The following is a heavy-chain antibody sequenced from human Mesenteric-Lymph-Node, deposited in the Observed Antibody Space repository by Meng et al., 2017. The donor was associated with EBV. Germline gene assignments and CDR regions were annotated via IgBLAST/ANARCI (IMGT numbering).Heavy chain of an antibody. CDR1: GFIFSDYF. Sequence: QVQLVESGGGLVKPGGSLRLSCAASGFIFSDYFMSWIRQAPGKGLEWVSYISSSGATIYYTDSVKGRFTISRDNAENSLYLEMNSLRAEDTAVYYCARYLGGSGAFFDFWGQGTLVTVSS. CDR3: ARYLGGSGAFFDF. J-gene: IGHJ4*02. D-gene: IGHD2-15*01. CDR2: ISSSGATI. V-gene: IGHV3-11*01.